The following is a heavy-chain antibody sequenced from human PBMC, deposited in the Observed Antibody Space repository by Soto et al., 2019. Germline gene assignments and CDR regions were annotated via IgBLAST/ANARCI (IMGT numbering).Heavy chain of an antibody. J-gene: IGHJ4*02. V-gene: IGHV1-2*02. CDR2: INPNSGGT. CDR3: ARGAAGDSSLVTYHFDC. Sequence: QVQLMQSGAEVKKPGASVKVSCKASGYTFVGYYIHWVRQAPGQGLEWVGWINPNSGGTNYAQTFQGRVAMNRDTSISTAFMDLSRLISDDTAVYYCARGAAGDSSLVTYHFDCWGQGTLVTVSS. CDR1: GYTFVGYY. D-gene: IGHD3-16*01.